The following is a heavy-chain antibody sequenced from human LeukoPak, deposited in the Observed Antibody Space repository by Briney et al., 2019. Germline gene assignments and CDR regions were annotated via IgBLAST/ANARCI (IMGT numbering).Heavy chain of an antibody. CDR2: IQNDGSNT. Sequence: GGSLRLSCAASGFTFSDYGMNWVRQTPGKGLEWLAFIQNDGSNTFYADSVKGRFTISRDDAKNSLYLQMNSLRAEDTALYYCARGTYYYDSSGYYIDYWGQGTLVTVSS. CDR3: ARGTYYYDSSGYYIDY. J-gene: IGHJ4*02. D-gene: IGHD3-22*01. CDR1: GFTFSDYG. V-gene: IGHV3-30*02.